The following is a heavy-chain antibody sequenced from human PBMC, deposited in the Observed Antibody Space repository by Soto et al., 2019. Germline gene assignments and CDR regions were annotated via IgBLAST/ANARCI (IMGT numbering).Heavy chain of an antibody. CDR2: ISAYNGNT. J-gene: IGHJ6*02. D-gene: IGHD3-16*01. V-gene: IGHV1-18*01. CDR3: ASDGALGENYYYYGMDV. CDR1: GYTFTSYG. Sequence: QVQLVQSGAEVKKPGASVKVSCKASGYTFTSYGISWVRHAPGQGLEWMGWISAYNGNTNYAQKLQGRVTMTTDTSTSTAYMELRSLRSDDTAVYYCASDGALGENYYYYGMDVWGQGTTVTVSS.